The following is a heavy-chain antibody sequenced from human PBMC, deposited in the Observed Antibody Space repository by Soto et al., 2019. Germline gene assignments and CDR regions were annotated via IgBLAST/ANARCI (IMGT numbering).Heavy chain of an antibody. D-gene: IGHD1-26*01. CDR2: IWYDGSQT. CDR3: ARFSGSNSAGTLDY. J-gene: IGHJ4*02. CDR1: GFTFSSHG. V-gene: IGHV3-33*01. Sequence: QVQLVESGGGVVQPGRSLRLSCAASGFTFSSHGMHWVRQAPAKGLEWVAFIWYDGSQTNYVDSVKGRFTISKDNSKNTLDLQMNSLSVEDTAVYYCARFSGSNSAGTLDYWGQGTLVTVSS.